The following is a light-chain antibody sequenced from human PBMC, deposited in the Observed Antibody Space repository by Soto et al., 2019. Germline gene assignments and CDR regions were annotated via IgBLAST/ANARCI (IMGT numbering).Light chain of an antibody. Sequence: EIGMTQSPATLSVSPGERATVSCRASQSVASSHLAWYRQKPGQTPRLLIYDASSRATGIPDRISGSGSGTDFTLTISSLQPEDVAAYYCQKYNSAPLTFSGGTKVDIK. CDR2: DAS. CDR3: QKYNSAPLT. J-gene: IGKJ4*01. CDR1: QSVASSH. V-gene: IGKV3D-20*02.